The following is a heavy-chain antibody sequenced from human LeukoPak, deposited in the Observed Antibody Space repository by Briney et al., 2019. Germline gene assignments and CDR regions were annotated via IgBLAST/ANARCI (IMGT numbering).Heavy chain of an antibody. CDR3: AKVLPPRGGRSGWYETNDF. CDR2: IRNNGAGT. CDR1: GFTFGNYV. Sequence: GGSLRLSCAASGFTFGNYVMTWVRQAPGKGLEWVSSIRNNGAGTPYADSVKGRFTISRDDSKNALYLQMSSLRADDTAVYYCAKVLPPRGGRSGWYETNDFWGQGTLVTVSS. J-gene: IGHJ4*02. V-gene: IGHV3-23*01. D-gene: IGHD6-13*01.